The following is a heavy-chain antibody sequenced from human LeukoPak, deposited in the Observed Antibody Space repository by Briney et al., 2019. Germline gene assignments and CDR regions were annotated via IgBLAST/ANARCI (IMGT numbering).Heavy chain of an antibody. CDR3: ARTFQAPSYGDSDSRTKYPYSMDV. Sequence: SETLSLTCAVSGASIDTAGYSWNWIRQAPGKDLEWIGNNYHGGRTSYKSSLKSRVTISVDTSKNHFSLKLTSVTAADTAVYYCARTFQAPSYGDSDSRTKYPYSMDVWGQGTMVAVSS. D-gene: IGHD4-17*01. CDR1: GASIDTAGYS. J-gene: IGHJ6*02. V-gene: IGHV4-30-2*01. CDR2: NYHGGRT.